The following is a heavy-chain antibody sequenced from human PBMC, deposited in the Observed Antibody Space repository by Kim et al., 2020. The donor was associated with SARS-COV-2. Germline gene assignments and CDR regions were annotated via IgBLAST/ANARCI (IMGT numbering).Heavy chain of an antibody. CDR3: AKGGMSIPADHDY. J-gene: IGHJ4*02. V-gene: IGHV3-30*18. CDR1: GITFKNYG. Sequence: GGSLRLSCAVSGITFKNYGMHWVRQAPGKGLEWVAGILHDGSNKYYADSVKGRFTISRDNSKNTLYLQMDSLRAEDTAVYYCAKGGMSIPADHDYWGQGTLVTVSS. CDR2: ILHDGSNK. D-gene: IGHD6-25*01.